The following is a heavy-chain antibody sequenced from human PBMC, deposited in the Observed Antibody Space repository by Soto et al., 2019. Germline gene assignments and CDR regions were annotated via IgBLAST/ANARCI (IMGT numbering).Heavy chain of an antibody. CDR3: AKSMASNLVGGLPDY. CDR1: GFTFRSYW. J-gene: IGHJ4*02. D-gene: IGHD3-16*01. V-gene: IGHV3-74*03. CDR2: INSGGGIT. Sequence: GGSLRLSCTASGFTFRSYWVHWVRQAPGKGLVWVSRINSGGGITTYADSVKGRFTISRDDAKNTLYLQMNSLRPEDTAVYYCAKSMASNLVGGLPDYWGQGTQVTVSS.